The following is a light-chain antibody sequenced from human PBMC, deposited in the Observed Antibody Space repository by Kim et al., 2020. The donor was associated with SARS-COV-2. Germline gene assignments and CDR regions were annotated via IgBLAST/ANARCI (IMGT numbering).Light chain of an antibody. V-gene: IGLV3-21*04. J-gene: IGLJ2*01. CDR1: NIGSKS. Sequence: SYELTQPPSVSVAPGKTARITCGGNNIGSKSVHWYQQRPGQAPVLVISYDSDRPSGSPERFSGSNSGNTATLTISRVEAGDEADYYCQLWDSTSDHVVFGGGTQLTVL. CDR3: QLWDSTSDHVV. CDR2: YDS.